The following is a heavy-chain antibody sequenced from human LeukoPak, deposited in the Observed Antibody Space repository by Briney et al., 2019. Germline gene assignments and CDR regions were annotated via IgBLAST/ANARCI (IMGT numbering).Heavy chain of an antibody. Sequence: SETLSLTCTVSGDSISTYYWSWVRQSPGKGLEWIGYIYYSGSTNYNPSLKSRVTISVDTSKNQFSLKLSSVTAADTAVYYCARDGLAAAGTSWFDPWGQGTLVTVSS. V-gene: IGHV4-59*01. J-gene: IGHJ5*02. CDR3: ARDGLAAAGTSWFDP. CDR2: IYYSGST. CDR1: GDSISTYY. D-gene: IGHD6-13*01.